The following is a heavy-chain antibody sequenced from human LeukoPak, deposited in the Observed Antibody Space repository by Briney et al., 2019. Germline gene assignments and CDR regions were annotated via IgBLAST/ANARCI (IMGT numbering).Heavy chain of an antibody. CDR3: AKDIYGIAVAVFDY. J-gene: IGHJ4*02. CDR2: ISWNSGSI. CDR1: GFTFDDYA. D-gene: IGHD6-19*01. Sequence: GGSLRLSCAASGFTFDDYAMHWVRQAPGKGLEWVSGISWNSGSIGYADSVKGRFTISRDNAKNSLYLQMNSLRAEDTALYYCAKDIYGIAVAVFDYWGQGTLVTVSS. V-gene: IGHV3-9*01.